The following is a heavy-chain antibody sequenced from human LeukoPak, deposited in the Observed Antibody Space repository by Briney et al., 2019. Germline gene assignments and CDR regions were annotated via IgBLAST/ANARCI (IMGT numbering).Heavy chain of an antibody. V-gene: IGHV4/OR15-8*02. CDR3: SRESGPFCPFGY. J-gene: IGHJ4*02. D-gene: IGHD1-26*01. CDR1: AGSISGTSW. CDR2: ISLAGQT. Sequence: PSETLSLTCGVSAGSISGTSWWGWVRQPPGQGLEWIGAISLAGQTNYNPSLNGRVTMSLDKSSNQLSLHLTSVTAADTATYFCSRESGPFCPFGYWGQGTLVIVSS.